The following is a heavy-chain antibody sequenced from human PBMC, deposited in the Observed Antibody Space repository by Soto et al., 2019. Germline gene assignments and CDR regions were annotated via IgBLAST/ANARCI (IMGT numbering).Heavy chain of an antibody. Sequence: PGGSLRLSCAASGFTFISYAMSWVRQAPGKGLEWVSAISGSGGSTYYADSVKGRLTISRDNSKNTLYLQMNSLRAEDTAVYYCAKDRLPYCTNGVCYNNWFDPWGQGTLVTVSS. CDR2: ISGSGGST. CDR3: AKDRLPYCTNGVCYNNWFDP. J-gene: IGHJ5*02. V-gene: IGHV3-23*01. D-gene: IGHD2-8*01. CDR1: GFTFISYA.